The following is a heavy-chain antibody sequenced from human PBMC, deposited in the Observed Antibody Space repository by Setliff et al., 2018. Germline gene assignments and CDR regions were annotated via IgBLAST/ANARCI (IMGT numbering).Heavy chain of an antibody. V-gene: IGHV4-39*07. D-gene: IGHD3-16*01. CDR2: IYYSGST. CDR1: GGSISSSSYY. Sequence: SETLSLTCTVSGGSISSSSYYWGWIRQPPGKGLEWIGSIYYSGSTHYNPSLKSRVTISVDTSKNQFSLKLTSVTAADAAVYYCARDGGEYWGQGTLVTVSS. J-gene: IGHJ4*02. CDR3: ARDGGEY.